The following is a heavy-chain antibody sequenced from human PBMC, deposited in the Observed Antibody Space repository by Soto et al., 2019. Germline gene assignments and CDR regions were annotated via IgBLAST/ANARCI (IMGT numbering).Heavy chain of an antibody. D-gene: IGHD3-10*01. CDR2: IYYSGST. CDR3: ARKTMVRGVIIRDAFDI. Sequence: QVQLQESGPGLVKPSETLSLTCTVSGGSISSYYWSWIRQPPGKGLEWIGYIYYSGSTNYNPSLKSRVTISVDTSKNQFSLKLSSVTAADTAVYYCARKTMVRGVIIRDAFDIWGQGTMVTVSS. J-gene: IGHJ3*02. CDR1: GGSISSYY. V-gene: IGHV4-59*01.